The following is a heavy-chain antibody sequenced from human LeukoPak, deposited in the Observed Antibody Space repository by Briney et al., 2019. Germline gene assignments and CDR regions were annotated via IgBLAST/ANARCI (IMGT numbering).Heavy chain of an antibody. CDR1: GFTFSNYW. J-gene: IGHJ4*02. D-gene: IGHD1-1*01. CDR3: ARESRQLYY. Sequence: PGGSLRLSCAASGFTFSNYWMTWVRQAPGKGLEWVANIKQDGSENCYVDSVKGRFTISRDNAKNPLYLQMNSLRVEDTAVYYCARESRQLYYWGQGTLVTVSS. V-gene: IGHV3-7*01. CDR2: IKQDGSEN.